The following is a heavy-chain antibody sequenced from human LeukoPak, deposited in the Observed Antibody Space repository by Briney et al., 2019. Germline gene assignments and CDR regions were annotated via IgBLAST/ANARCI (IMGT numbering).Heavy chain of an antibody. Sequence: SETLSLTCAVYGGSFSGYYWSWIRQPPGKGLEWIGEINHSGSTNYNPSLKSRVTISVDTSKNQFSLKLSSVTAADTAVYYCARHARRGGYSGYDYWGQGTLVTVSS. CDR1: GGSFSGYY. CDR2: INHSGST. V-gene: IGHV4-34*01. J-gene: IGHJ4*02. D-gene: IGHD5-12*01. CDR3: ARHARRGGYSGYDY.